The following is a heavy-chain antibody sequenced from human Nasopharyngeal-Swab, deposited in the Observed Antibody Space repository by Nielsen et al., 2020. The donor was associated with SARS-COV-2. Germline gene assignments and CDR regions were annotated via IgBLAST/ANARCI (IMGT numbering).Heavy chain of an antibody. Sequence: GGSLRLSCEASGFTFSSYSMNWVRQAPGKGLEWVSSISSSSSYIYYADSVKGRFTISRDNAKNSLYLQMNSLRAEDTAVYYCARSPSYYDFWSGYSFNYYYYYYMDVWGKGTTVTVSS. V-gene: IGHV3-21*01. J-gene: IGHJ6*03. D-gene: IGHD3-3*01. CDR3: ARSPSYYDFWSGYSFNYYYYYYMDV. CDR1: GFTFSSYS. CDR2: ISSSSSYI.